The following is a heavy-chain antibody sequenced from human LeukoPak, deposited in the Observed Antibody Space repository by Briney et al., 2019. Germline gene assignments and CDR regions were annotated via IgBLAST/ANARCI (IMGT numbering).Heavy chain of an antibody. CDR1: GFTFSSYE. D-gene: IGHD5-18*01. Sequence: GGSLRLSCAASGFTFSSYEKNWVRQAPGKGLEWVSYISSSGSSIHYADSVKGRFTISRDNAKNSLYLQMNSLRAEDTAVYYCARVRYSSGYSFDYWGQGTLVTVSS. CDR3: ARVRYSSGYSFDY. V-gene: IGHV3-48*03. J-gene: IGHJ4*02. CDR2: ISSSGSSI.